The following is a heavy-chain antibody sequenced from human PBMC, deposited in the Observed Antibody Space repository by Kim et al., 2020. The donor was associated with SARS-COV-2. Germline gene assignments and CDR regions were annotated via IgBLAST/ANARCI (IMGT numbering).Heavy chain of an antibody. CDR3: AKDIGSGYSGSSGGFDY. J-gene: IGHJ4*02. Sequence: VKGRITISRDNAKNPLYLQMNSLRAEDTALYYCAKDIGSGYSGSSGGFDYWGQGTLVTVSS. V-gene: IGHV3-9*01. D-gene: IGHD6-6*01.